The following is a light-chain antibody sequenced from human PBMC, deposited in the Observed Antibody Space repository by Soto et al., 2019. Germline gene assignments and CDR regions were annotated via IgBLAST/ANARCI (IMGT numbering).Light chain of an antibody. Sequence: DIPLTQSPSFLSASVGDRVTITCRASQGISSYLAWYQQKPGKAPKLLIYAASTLQSGVPSRFSGSGSGTESTLTISSLQPEDFATYYCQQLNSYQFTFGPGTKVDIK. CDR2: AAS. CDR3: QQLNSYQFT. CDR1: QGISSY. J-gene: IGKJ3*01. V-gene: IGKV1-9*01.